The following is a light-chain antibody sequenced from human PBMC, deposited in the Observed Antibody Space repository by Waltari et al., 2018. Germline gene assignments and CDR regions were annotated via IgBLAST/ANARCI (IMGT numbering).Light chain of an antibody. CDR3: SSYTGSNTLV. J-gene: IGLJ2*01. Sequence: QSALTQPASVSGSPGQSITISCTGTSSDVGGSNYVSWYQQHPGKAPKLMIYDVSNRPSGVSNRFSGSKSGNTASLTVSGLQAEDEADYYCSSYTGSNTLVFGGGTKLTVL. CDR1: SSDVGGSNY. CDR2: DVS. V-gene: IGLV2-14*03.